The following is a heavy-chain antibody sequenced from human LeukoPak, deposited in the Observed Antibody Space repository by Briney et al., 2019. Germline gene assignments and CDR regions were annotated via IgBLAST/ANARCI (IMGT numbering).Heavy chain of an antibody. V-gene: IGHV3-74*01. D-gene: IGHD3-16*01. CDR2: SNSDGSSA. Sequence: GGSLRLSCAASGFTFSSYWMHWVRQAPGKGLVWVSRSNSDGSSAAYVDSVKGRFTISRDNAKNTLYLQMNSLRAEDTAVYYCATDGGGYDLRYWGQGTLVTVSS. CDR3: ATDGGGYDLRY. J-gene: IGHJ4*02. CDR1: GFTFSSYW.